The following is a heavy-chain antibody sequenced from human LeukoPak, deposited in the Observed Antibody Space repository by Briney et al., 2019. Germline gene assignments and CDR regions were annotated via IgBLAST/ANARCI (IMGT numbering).Heavy chain of an antibody. D-gene: IGHD3-9*01. V-gene: IGHV1-8*01. CDR2: MNPNSGNT. J-gene: IGHJ4*02. Sequence: ASVKVSRKASGYTFTSYDINWVRQATGQGLEWMGWMNPNSGNTGYAQKFQGRVTMTRNTSISTAYMELSSLRSEDTAVYYCARTYDILTGYHDYWGQGTLVTVSS. CDR3: ARTYDILTGYHDY. CDR1: GYTFTSYD.